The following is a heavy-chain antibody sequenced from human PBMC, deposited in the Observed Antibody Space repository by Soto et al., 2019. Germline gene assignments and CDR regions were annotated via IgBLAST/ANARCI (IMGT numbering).Heavy chain of an antibody. CDR2: ISYYGTNK. Sequence: PWWCLGLACASSGFSCSICPMHWLHQAPGKGPEWVALISYYGTNKFYADSVKGRFTISRDNSKSTLYLQVDSLRPEDAAVYYCARDPKTSGGQHWAFNYFDSWGQGTLVTVSS. CDR1: GFSCSICP. CDR3: ARDPKTSGGQHWAFNYFDS. V-gene: IGHV3-30-3*01. J-gene: IGHJ4*02. D-gene: IGHD7-27*01.